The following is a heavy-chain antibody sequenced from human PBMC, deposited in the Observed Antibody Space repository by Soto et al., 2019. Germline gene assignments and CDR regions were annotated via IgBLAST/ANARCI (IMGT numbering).Heavy chain of an antibody. D-gene: IGHD3-3*01. V-gene: IGHV3-30*04. J-gene: IGHJ5*01. CDR2: ISRDGSYI. CDR3: ARTRNGGVADSFDS. CDR1: GFTFSRYA. Sequence: VGSLRLSCAASGFTFSRYAIHWVRLTPGRGLEWVLAISRDGSYIYYTDSVKGRFTVSRDNSKNTVFVQMNRLIPDDTALYFCARTRNGGVADSFDSWGQGTRVTVSS.